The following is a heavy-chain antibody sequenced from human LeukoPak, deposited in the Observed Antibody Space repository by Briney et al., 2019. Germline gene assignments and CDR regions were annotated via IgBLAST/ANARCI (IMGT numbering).Heavy chain of an antibody. D-gene: IGHD3-22*01. Sequence: GGSLRLSCAASGFSFTMYWMSWVRQAPGKGLEWVSAISGRGGSTYYADSVKGRFTISRDNSKNTLYLQMNSLRAEDTAVYYCARLGYYDPCNWGQGTLLTVSS. CDR3: ARLGYYDPCN. V-gene: IGHV3-23*01. CDR1: GFSFTMYW. J-gene: IGHJ4*02. CDR2: ISGRGGST.